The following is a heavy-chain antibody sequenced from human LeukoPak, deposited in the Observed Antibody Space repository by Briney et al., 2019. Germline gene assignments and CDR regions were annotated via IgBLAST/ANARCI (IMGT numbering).Heavy chain of an antibody. CDR2: INPSGGST. CDR3: ARDISQGDRGRAAADSVVFDY. V-gene: IGHV1-46*01. D-gene: IGHD6-13*01. CDR1: GYTFTSYY. J-gene: IGHJ4*02. Sequence: ASVKVSCKASGYTFTSYYMHWVRQAPGQGLEWMGIINPSGGSTSYAQKVQGRVTMTRDTSTSTVYMELSSLRSEDTAVYYCARDISQGDRGRAAADSVVFDYWGQGTLVTVSS.